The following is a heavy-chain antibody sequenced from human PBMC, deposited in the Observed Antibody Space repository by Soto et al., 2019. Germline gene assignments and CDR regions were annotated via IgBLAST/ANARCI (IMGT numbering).Heavy chain of an antibody. J-gene: IGHJ5*02. CDR3: ARTPTRGASAWLDP. CDR2: VHLSGRV. V-gene: IGHV4-34*01. Sequence: QVQLQQWGAGLLKPSETLSLTCAIYGGSLSDYYWHWIRQSPGKGLEWIGEVHLSGRVNFSPSLKSRPSLSTDTSRNQFFLTLRSVTAADTDVYFCARTPTRGASAWLDPWGRGHLVTVSS. D-gene: IGHD1-26*01. CDR1: GGSLSDYY.